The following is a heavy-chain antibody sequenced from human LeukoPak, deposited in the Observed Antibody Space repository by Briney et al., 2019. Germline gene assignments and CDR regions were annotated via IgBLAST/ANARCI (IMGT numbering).Heavy chain of an antibody. CDR3: ARDQGGSGWYFVLNVDY. CDR2: ISGSGGFT. J-gene: IGHJ4*02. CDR1: GFTFSSYA. D-gene: IGHD6-19*01. V-gene: IGHV3-23*01. Sequence: PGGSLRLSCAASGFTFSSYAMSWVRQAPGKGLEWVSTISGSGGFTYYADSVKGRFTISRDNSKNTLYLQMNSLRAEDTAVYYCARDQGGSGWYFVLNVDYWGQGTLVTVSS.